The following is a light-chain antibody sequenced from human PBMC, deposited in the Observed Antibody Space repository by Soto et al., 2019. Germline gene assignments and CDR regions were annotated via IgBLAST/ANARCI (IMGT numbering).Light chain of an antibody. V-gene: IGLV2-14*01. Sequence: QSALTQPASVSGSPGQSITISCTGTSSDVGGYNYVSWYQQHPGKAPKLMIYDVNNRPSGVSNRFFGSKSGNTASLTISGLQAEDEADYYCSSYTRSNTYVFGTGTKVTVL. CDR1: SSDVGGYNY. J-gene: IGLJ1*01. CDR2: DVN. CDR3: SSYTRSNTYV.